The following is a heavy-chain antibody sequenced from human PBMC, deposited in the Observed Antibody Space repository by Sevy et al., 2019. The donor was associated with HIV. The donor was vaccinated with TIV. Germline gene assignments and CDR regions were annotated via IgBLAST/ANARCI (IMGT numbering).Heavy chain of an antibody. D-gene: IGHD3-10*01. CDR3: AKDRGKYYGSDFDY. CDR2: ISGSGGST. Sequence: GGSRRLSCAASGFTFSSYAMSWVRQAPGKGLEWVSAISGSGGSTYYADSVKGRFTISRDNSKNTLYLQMNSLRAEDTAVYYCAKDRGKYYGSDFDYWGQGTLVTVSS. J-gene: IGHJ4*02. V-gene: IGHV3-23*01. CDR1: GFTFSSYA.